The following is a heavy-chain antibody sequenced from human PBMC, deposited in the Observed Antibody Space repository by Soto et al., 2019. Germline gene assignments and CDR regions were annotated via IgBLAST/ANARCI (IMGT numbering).Heavy chain of an antibody. J-gene: IGHJ1*01. V-gene: IGHV4-59*01. CDR3: ARIRGLGDVSPYFHH. CDR2: ISYSGTT. CDR1: RGSTSNYF. D-gene: IGHD3-16*01. Sequence: QVQLQEWGPGLVKPSETLSLTCLVSRGSTSNYFWTWIRQPPGRGLEWIWYISYSGTTNYNASLECRVTISVDPSANQFFLRVRSVTAADTAVYYSARIRGLGDVSPYFHHWGQGARVTVSS.